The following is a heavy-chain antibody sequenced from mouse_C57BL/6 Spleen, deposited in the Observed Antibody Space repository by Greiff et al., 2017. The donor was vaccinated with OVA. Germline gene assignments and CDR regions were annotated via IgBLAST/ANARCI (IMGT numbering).Heavy chain of an antibody. J-gene: IGHJ2*01. D-gene: IGHD2-5*01. CDR1: GYTFTDYE. CDR2: IDPETGGT. V-gene: IGHV1-15*01. CDR3: EIYYSNPYYFDY. Sequence: VQLQQSGAELVRPGASVTLSCKASGYTFTDYEMHWVKQTPVHGLEWIGAIDPETGGTAYNQKFKGKAILTADKSSSTAYMELRSLTSEDSAVYYCEIYYSNPYYFDYWGQGTTLTVSS.